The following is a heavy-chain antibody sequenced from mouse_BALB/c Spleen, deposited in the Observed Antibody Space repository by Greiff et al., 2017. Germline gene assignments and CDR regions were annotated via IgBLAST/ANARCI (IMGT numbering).Heavy chain of an antibody. J-gene: IGHJ1*01. CDR2: IYPGNSDT. CDR1: GYTFTSYW. CDR3: TRSGGNYWYFDV. D-gene: IGHD1-1*02. V-gene: IGHV1-5*01. Sequence: VQLQQSGTVLARPGASVKMSCKASGYTFTSYWMHWVKQRPGQGLEWIGAIYPGNSDTSYNQKFKGKAKLTAVTSTSTAYMELSSLTNEDSAVYYCTRSGGNYWYFDVWGAGTTVTVSS.